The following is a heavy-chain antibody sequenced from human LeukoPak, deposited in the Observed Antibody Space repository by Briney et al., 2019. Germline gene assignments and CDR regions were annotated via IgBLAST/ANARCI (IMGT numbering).Heavy chain of an antibody. CDR2: IRYDGGNE. V-gene: IGHV3-30*02. CDR1: GFIFSSYG. CDR3: ARSSGGLDYYYYMDV. Sequence: GGSLRLSWAASGFIFSSYGMHWVRQAPGKGLEWVAFIRYDGGNEDYEDSVKGRFTISRDNSKNTLYLQMNSLRPEDTALYYCARSSGGLDYYYYMDVWGKGTTVAVSS. D-gene: IGHD6-19*01. J-gene: IGHJ6*03.